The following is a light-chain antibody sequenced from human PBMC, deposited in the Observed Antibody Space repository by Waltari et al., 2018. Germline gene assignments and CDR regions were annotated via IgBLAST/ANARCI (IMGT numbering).Light chain of an antibody. CDR3: AGWDDSLNGPV. CDR2: GDN. J-gene: IGLJ3*02. V-gene: IGLV1-44*01. CDR1: LSNTERKT. Sequence: QSVLTQPPSASGTPGQRVTISCSGRLSNTERKTLNWYRQIPGTAPKLLIYGDNQRPSGVPDRFSGSKSGTSASLAISGLQSADEADYYCAGWDDSLNGPVFGGGTKLTVL.